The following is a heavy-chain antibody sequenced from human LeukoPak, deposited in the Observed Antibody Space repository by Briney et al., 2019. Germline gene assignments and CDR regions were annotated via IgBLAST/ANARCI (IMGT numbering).Heavy chain of an antibody. CDR1: GFTFSRFW. Sequence: GSLRLSCPASGFTFSRFWMSWVRQAPGKGLEWVSSISGSSIYIYYADSVKGRFTISRDNAKNSLYLQMNSLRAEDTAVYYCARDPPYYDSSGYYYDYWGQGTLVTASS. CDR3: ARDPPYYDSSGYYYDY. J-gene: IGHJ4*02. V-gene: IGHV3-21*01. CDR2: ISGSSIYI. D-gene: IGHD3-22*01.